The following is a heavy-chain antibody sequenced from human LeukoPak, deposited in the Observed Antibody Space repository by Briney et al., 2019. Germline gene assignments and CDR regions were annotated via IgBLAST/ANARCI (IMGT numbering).Heavy chain of an antibody. J-gene: IGHJ4*02. Sequence: ASVKVSCKASGYNFAGYYIHWVRQAPGQGLEWMGRINPRDGETNFARKFQGRVTVTRDTSISTAYMELSGLRSDDTAVYYCARDMVYDSSGLWGQGTLVTVSS. D-gene: IGHD3-22*01. CDR1: GYNFAGYY. V-gene: IGHV1-2*06. CDR3: ARDMVYDSSGL. CDR2: INPRDGET.